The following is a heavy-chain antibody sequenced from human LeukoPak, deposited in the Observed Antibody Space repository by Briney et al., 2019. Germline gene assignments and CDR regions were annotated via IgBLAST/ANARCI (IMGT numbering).Heavy chain of an antibody. V-gene: IGHV5-51*01. D-gene: IGHD3-3*01. Sequence: GESLKISCKGSGYNFTSYWIGWVRQMPGKGLEWMGIIYPGDSDTRYSPSFQGQVTISADKSISTAYLQWSSLKASDTAMYYCARSDFWSGYSAAYYYMDVWGKGTTVTVSS. CDR2: IYPGDSDT. CDR3: ARSDFWSGYSAAYYYMDV. J-gene: IGHJ6*03. CDR1: GYNFTSYW.